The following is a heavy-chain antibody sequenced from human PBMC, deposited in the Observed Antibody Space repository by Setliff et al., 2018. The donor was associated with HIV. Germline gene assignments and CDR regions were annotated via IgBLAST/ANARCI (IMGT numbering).Heavy chain of an antibody. CDR2: TYYRSKWNS. J-gene: IGHJ6*03. D-gene: IGHD1-1*01. CDR3: ARGGDWDDNYYMDV. CDR1: GDSVSSKSAA. V-gene: IGHV6-1*01. Sequence: TSETLSLTCAISGDSVSSKSAAWNWLRQSPSRGLEWLGRTYYRSKWNSDYAPSVKSRVTINPDTSKNKFSLQLNSVTPEDTAVYYCARGGDWDDNYYMDVWGKGTTVTVSS.